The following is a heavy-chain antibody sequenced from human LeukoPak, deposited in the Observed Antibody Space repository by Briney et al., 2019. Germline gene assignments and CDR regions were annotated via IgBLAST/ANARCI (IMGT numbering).Heavy chain of an antibody. CDR2: ISSSGSTI. CDR1: GFTFSSYE. Sequence: GGSLRLSCAASGFTFSSYEMNWVRQAPGKGLEWVSYISSSGSTIDYADSVKGRFTISRDNAKNSLPLQMNSLRAEDTAVYYCARENYDSSGSDGPFDYWGQGTLVTVSS. D-gene: IGHD3-22*01. V-gene: IGHV3-48*03. CDR3: ARENYDSSGSDGPFDY. J-gene: IGHJ4*02.